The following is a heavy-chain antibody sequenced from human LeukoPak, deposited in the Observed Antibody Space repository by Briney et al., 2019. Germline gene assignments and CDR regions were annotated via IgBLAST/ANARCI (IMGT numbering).Heavy chain of an antibody. D-gene: IGHD2-15*01. CDR3: ARVRYATHDSNWFDP. V-gene: IGHV1-69*05. Sequence: SVTVSCRASGGTFSSYAISWVRQAPGQGLEWMGGIIPIFGTANYAQKFQGRVTITTDESTSTAYMELSSQRSEDTAVYYCARVRYATHDSNWFDPWGQGTLVTVSS. J-gene: IGHJ5*02. CDR1: GGTFSSYA. CDR2: IIPIFGTA.